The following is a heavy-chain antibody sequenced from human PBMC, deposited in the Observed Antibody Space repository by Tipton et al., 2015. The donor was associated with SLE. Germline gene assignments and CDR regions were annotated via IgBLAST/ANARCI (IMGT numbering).Heavy chain of an antibody. J-gene: IGHJ4*02. CDR2: LSGDGGRT. D-gene: IGHD3-10*01. CDR3: AKGGFYPGSGNQYYFDF. V-gene: IGHV3-43*01. CDR1: GLDFEAQT. Sequence: SLRLSCVASGLDFEAQTMHWVRQVPGKGLEWVSLLSGDGGRTAYGDSFKGRFTISRDNSKNSLFLQMNSLRSEDTALYYCAKGGFYPGSGNQYYFDFWGQGALVTVSS.